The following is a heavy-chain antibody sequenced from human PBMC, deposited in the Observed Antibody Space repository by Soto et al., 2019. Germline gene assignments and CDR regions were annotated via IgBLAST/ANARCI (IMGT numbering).Heavy chain of an antibody. V-gene: IGHV4-30-4*02. CDR1: GGSISSGDYY. CDR2: IYYSGST. Sequence: SETLSLTCTVSGGSISSGDYYWSWIRQPPGKGLEWIGYIYYSGSTYYNPSLKSRVTISVDTSKNQFSLKLSSVTAADTAVYYCARARRIAAAGTSYYYYGMDVWGQGTTVTVSS. D-gene: IGHD6-13*01. CDR3: ARARRIAAAGTSYYYYGMDV. J-gene: IGHJ6*02.